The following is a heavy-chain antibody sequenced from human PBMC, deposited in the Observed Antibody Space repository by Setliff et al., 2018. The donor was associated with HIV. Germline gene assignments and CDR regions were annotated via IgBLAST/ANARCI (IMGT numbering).Heavy chain of an antibody. Sequence: SETLSLTCSVSGGVSGGDMGVHDWSWIRQPPGKGLEWIGYIYDNEKTFYNPSLKSRVTITVDTSKNQISLQLTSVTAEDTAVYYCARAAPTGLDWFRPWGQGTLVTSPQ. D-gene: IGHD6-6*01. V-gene: IGHV4-61*08. CDR3: ARAAPTGLDWFRP. J-gene: IGHJ5*02. CDR1: GGVSGGDMGVHD. CDR2: IYDNEKT.